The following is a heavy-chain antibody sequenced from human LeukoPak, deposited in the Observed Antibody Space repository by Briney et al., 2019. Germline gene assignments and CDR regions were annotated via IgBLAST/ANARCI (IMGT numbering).Heavy chain of an antibody. V-gene: IGHV3-30*03. D-gene: IGHD6-19*01. CDR2: ISYDGSNK. CDR3: ARKAVAGYYFDY. J-gene: IGHJ4*02. Sequence: GGSLRLSCAASGFTFSSYGMHWVRQAPGKGLEWVAVISYDGSNKYYADSVKGRFTISRDNSKSTLYLQMNSLRAEDTAVYYCARKAVAGYYFDYWGQGTLVTVSS. CDR1: GFTFSSYG.